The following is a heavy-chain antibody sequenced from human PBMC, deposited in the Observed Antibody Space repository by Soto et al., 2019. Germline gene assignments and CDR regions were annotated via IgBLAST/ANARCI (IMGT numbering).Heavy chain of an antibody. Sequence: SETLSLTCSVSGGSISSYYWSWIRQPPGKGLEWIGYIYYSGSTNYNPSLKSRVTISVDTSKNQFSLKLSSVTAAGTAVYYCARTYGDDDAFDIWGQGTMVTVSS. D-gene: IGHD4-17*01. CDR2: IYYSGST. CDR1: GGSISSYY. V-gene: IGHV4-59*01. J-gene: IGHJ3*02. CDR3: ARTYGDDDAFDI.